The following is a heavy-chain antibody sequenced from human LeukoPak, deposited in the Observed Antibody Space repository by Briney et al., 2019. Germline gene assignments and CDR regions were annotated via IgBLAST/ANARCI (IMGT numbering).Heavy chain of an antibody. J-gene: IGHJ6*02. CDR3: ARGPTIYYYYGMDV. D-gene: IGHD3-3*01. CDR1: GFRFSTYW. CDR2: INHSGST. V-gene: IGHV4-34*01. Sequence: GSLRLSCAASGFRFSTYWMSWVRQAPGKGLEWIGEINHSGSTNYNPSLKSRVTISVDTSKNQFSLKLSSVTAADTAVYYCARGPTIYYYYGMDVWGQGTTVTVSS.